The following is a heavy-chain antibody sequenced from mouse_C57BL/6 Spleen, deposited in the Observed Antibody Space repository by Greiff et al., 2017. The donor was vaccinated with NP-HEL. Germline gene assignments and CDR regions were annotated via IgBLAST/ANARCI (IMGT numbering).Heavy chain of an antibody. Sequence: EVQLQESGPGLVKPSQSLSLTCSVTGYSITSGYYWNWIRQFPGNKLEWMGYISYDGSNNYNPSLKNRISITRDTSKNQFFLKLNSVTTEDTATYYCAGGAYDGYYGVLAYWGQGTLVTVSA. CDR2: ISYDGSN. D-gene: IGHD2-3*01. CDR3: AGGAYDGYYGVLAY. V-gene: IGHV3-6*01. CDR1: GYSITSGYY. J-gene: IGHJ3*01.